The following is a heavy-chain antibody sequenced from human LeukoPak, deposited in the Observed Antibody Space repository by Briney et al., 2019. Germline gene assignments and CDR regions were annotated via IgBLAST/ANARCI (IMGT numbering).Heavy chain of an antibody. CDR2: IYTSGST. CDR1: GGSIRSGSYD. CDR3: ARDPRPSTGNYYYYYMDV. J-gene: IGHJ6*03. V-gene: IGHV4-61*02. Sequence: SETLSLTCTVSGGSIRSGSYDWSWIRQPAGKGLEWIGRIYTSGSTNYNPSLKSRVTISVDTSKNQFSLKLSSVTAADTAVYYCARDPRPSTGNYYYYYMDVWGKGTTVTVSS. D-gene: IGHD4-11*01.